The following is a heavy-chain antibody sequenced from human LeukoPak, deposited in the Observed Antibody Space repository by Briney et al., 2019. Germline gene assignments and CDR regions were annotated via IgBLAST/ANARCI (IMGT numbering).Heavy chain of an antibody. CDR3: ARVGDKGAFDY. Sequence: GGSLRLSCAASGFTFSSYGMHWVRQAPGKGLEWVAVISYDGSNKYYADSVKGRFTISRDNSKNTLYLQMNSLRAEDMAVNYCARVGDKGAFDYWGQGTLVTVSS. V-gene: IGHV3-30*03. CDR2: ISYDGSNK. D-gene: IGHD3-16*01. CDR1: GFTFSSYG. J-gene: IGHJ4*02.